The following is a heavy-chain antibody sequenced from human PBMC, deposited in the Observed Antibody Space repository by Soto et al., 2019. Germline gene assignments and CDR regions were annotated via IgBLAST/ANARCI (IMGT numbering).Heavy chain of an antibody. CDR2: IKSKTDGGTT. Sequence: PGGSLRLSCAAAGFTFSNAWMNWVRQAPGKGLEWVGRIKSKTDGGTTDYAAPVKGRFTISRDDSKNTLYLQMNSLKTEDTAVYYCTAPLDYYDSSGYALYGMDVWGQGTTVTVSS. CDR1: GFTFSNAW. V-gene: IGHV3-15*07. D-gene: IGHD3-22*01. J-gene: IGHJ6*02. CDR3: TAPLDYYDSSGYALYGMDV.